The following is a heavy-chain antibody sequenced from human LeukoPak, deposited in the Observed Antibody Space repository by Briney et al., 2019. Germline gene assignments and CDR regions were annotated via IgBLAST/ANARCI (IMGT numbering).Heavy chain of an antibody. D-gene: IGHD7-27*01. J-gene: IGHJ4*02. Sequence: SETLSLTCTVSGGSISSGDYYWSWIRQPPGKGLEWIGYIYYSGGTYYNPSLKSQVTISVDTSKNQFSLKLSSVTAADTAMYYCAREELTGTRMFDCWGQGTLVTVSS. CDR3: AREELTGTRMFDC. CDR2: IYYSGGT. CDR1: GGSISSGDYY. V-gene: IGHV4-30-4*01.